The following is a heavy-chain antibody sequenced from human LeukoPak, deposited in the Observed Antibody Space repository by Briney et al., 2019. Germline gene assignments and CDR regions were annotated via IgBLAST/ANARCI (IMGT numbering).Heavy chain of an antibody. Sequence: GGSLRLSCAASGFTFDDYAMHWVRQAPGKGLEWVSDISWNSGSIGYADSVKGRFTISRDNAKNSLYLQMNSLRAEDMPLYYCAKGGGTWDYYYMDVWGKGTTVTVSS. CDR3: AKGGGTWDYYYMDV. CDR2: ISWNSGSI. V-gene: IGHV3-9*03. CDR1: GFTFDDYA. J-gene: IGHJ6*03. D-gene: IGHD1-26*01.